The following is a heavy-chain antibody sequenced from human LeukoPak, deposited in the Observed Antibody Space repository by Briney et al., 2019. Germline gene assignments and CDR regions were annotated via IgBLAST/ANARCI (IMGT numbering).Heavy chain of an antibody. V-gene: IGHV3-30-3*01. CDR2: LSPHENNK. J-gene: IGHJ4*02. CDR1: GFTFSSHS. Sequence: GGSLRLSCAASGFTFSSHSXXXXXXAXXKXXEXXAILSPHENNKRYAESVKGRFTISRDNPKSTLYLHMDSLTSEDTAVYYCARDLSGTWTFDHWGQGTLVTVSS. D-gene: IGHD1-26*01. CDR3: ARDLSGTWTFDH.